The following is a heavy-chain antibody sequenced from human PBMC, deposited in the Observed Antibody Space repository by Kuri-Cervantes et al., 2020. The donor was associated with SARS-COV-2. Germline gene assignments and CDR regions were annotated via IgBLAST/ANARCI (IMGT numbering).Heavy chain of an antibody. CDR3: ARTLRFLEWFFDY. CDR2: IYYSGST. D-gene: IGHD3-3*01. Sequence: LRLSCTVSGGSISSGDYYWSWIRQTPGKGLEWIGYIYYSGSTYYNPSLKSRVTISVDTTKNQFSLKLSSVTAADTAVYYCARTLRFLEWFFDYWGQGTLVTVSS. V-gene: IGHV4-30-4*08. CDR1: GGSISSGDYY. J-gene: IGHJ4*02.